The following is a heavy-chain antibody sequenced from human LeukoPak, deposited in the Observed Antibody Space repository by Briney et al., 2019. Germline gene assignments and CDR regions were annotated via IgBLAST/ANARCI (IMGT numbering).Heavy chain of an antibody. D-gene: IGHD6-19*01. CDR3: ARDVRAVAMHLYYFDY. CDR1: GYTFTSYG. CDR2: ISAYNGNT. Sequence: ASVKVSCKASGYTFTSYGISWVRQAPGQGLEWMGWISAYNGNTNYAQKLQGRVTMTTDTSTSTAYMELRSLRSDDTAVYYCARDVRAVAMHLYYFDYWGQGTLVTVSS. V-gene: IGHV1-18*01. J-gene: IGHJ4*02.